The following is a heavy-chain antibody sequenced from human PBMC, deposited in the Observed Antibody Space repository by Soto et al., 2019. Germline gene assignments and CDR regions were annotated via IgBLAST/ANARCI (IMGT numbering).Heavy chain of an antibody. Sequence: LRLSCAASGLTFRSCAMSWVRQAPGMGLEWVSTISGGGGGTYYADSVKGRFTISRDNSKNTLYLQMNSLRAEDTAVYYCAKARGASTAYDFDYWGQGIPVTVSS. J-gene: IGHJ4*02. D-gene: IGHD5-12*01. CDR1: GLTFRSCA. CDR3: AKARGASTAYDFDY. V-gene: IGHV3-23*01. CDR2: ISGGGGGT.